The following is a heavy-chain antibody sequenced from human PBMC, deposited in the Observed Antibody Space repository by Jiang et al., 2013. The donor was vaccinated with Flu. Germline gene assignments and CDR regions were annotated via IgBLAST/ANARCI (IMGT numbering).Heavy chain of an antibody. CDR3: ARAEVLGAYFDY. D-gene: IGHD1-26*01. V-gene: IGHV3-21*06. J-gene: IGHJ4*02. CDR2: ISSSSSYT. CDR1: GFTFSNYA. Sequence: VQLLESGGGLVKPGGSLRLSCAGSGFTFSNYAMNWVRQAPEKGLEWVSSISSSSSYTYYADSVKGRFTISRDNAKNSLYLQMNSLRAEDTAVYYCARAEVLGAYFDYWGQGTLVTVSS.